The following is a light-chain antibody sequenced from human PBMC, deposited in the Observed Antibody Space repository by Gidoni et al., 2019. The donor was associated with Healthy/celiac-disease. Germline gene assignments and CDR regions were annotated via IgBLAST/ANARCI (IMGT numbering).Light chain of an antibody. CDR1: QSVSSY. CDR3: QQRSNWRRLT. Sequence: IVLTQSPATLSLSPGERATLSCRASQSVSSYVAWYQQKPGQAPRLLIYDASNRATGIPARFSGSGSGTDFTLTISSLEPEDFAVYYCQQRSNWRRLTFGGGTKVEIK. J-gene: IGKJ4*01. V-gene: IGKV3-11*01. CDR2: DAS.